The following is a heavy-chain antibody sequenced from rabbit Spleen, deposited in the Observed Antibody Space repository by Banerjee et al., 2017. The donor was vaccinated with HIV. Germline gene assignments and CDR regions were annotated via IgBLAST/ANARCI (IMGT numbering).Heavy chain of an antibody. CDR1: GIDFSNCYC. CDR3: ARDLHAQDDRTL. V-gene: IGHV1S43*01. J-gene: IGHJ4*01. CDR2: IDVTKGST. D-gene: IGHD2-1*01. Sequence: QQQLEESGGGLVQPGGTLALTCKASGIDFSNCYCMCWVRQAPGKGLELIACIDVTKGSTCYESWGKGRRFISRSTSLNTVTLQLTSLTAADTATYFCARDLHAQDDRTLWGQGTLVTVS.